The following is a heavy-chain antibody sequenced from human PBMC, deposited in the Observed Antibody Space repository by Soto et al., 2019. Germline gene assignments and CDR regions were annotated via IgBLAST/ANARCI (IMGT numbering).Heavy chain of an antibody. CDR2: ISGSGGST. CDR3: AKVRKRSTTSIVRYFDL. CDR1: GFTFSSYA. Sequence: EVQLLESGGGLVQPGGSLRLSCAASGFTFSSYAMSWVRQAPGKGLEWVSAISGSGGSTYYADSVKGRFTISRDNSKNTLYLQMNSLRAEDTAVYYCAKVRKRSTTSIVRYFDLWGRGTLVTVSS. D-gene: IGHD3-16*02. V-gene: IGHV3-23*01. J-gene: IGHJ2*01.